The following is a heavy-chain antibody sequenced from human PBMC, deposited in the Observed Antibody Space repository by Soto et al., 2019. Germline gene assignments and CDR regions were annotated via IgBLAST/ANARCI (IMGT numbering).Heavy chain of an antibody. CDR2: IIPIPGTA. J-gene: IGHJ6*02. V-gene: IGHV1-69*01. CDR3: ARLQGRSTSLEIYYYYYYGMDV. Sequence: QVQLVQSGAEVKKPGSSVKVSCKASGGTFGSYAISWVRQAPGQGLEWRGGIIPIPGTANYAEKFQGRVTIAADESTSTDYMELSSLRSEDTAVYYCARLQGRSTSLEIYYYYYYGMDVWGQGTTVTVSS. D-gene: IGHD2-2*01. CDR1: GGTFGSYA.